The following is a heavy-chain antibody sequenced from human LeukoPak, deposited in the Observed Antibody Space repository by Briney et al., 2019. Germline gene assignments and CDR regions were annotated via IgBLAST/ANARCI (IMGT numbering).Heavy chain of an antibody. CDR2: IYHSGST. CDR3: ARGCSSTSCFNDAFDI. CDR1: GYSISSGYY. V-gene: IGHV4-38-2*01. J-gene: IGHJ3*02. D-gene: IGHD2-2*01. Sequence: SETLSLTCAVSGYSISSGYYWGWIRQPPGKGLEWIGSIYHSGSTYYNPSLKSRVSISVDTSKNQFSLKLSSVTAPDTAVYYCARGCSSTSCFNDAFDIWGQGTMVTVSS.